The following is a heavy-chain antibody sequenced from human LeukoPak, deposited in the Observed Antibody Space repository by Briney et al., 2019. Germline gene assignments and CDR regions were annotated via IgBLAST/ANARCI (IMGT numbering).Heavy chain of an antibody. CDR2: ISSSGSPI. V-gene: IGHV3-48*03. CDR3: AGVPHYNFWSGYSSDY. J-gene: IGHJ4*02. Sequence: GGSLRLSCAASGFTFSSYEMSWVRQAPGKGLEWISYISSSGSPIYYADSVKGRFTISRDNAKNSLYLQMNSLRAEDTAFYYCAGVPHYNFWSGYSSDYWGREPWSPSPQ. D-gene: IGHD3-3*01. CDR1: GFTFSSYE.